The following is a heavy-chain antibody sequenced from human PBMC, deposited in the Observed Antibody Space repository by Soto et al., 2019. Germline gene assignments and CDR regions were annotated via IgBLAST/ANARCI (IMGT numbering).Heavy chain of an antibody. Sequence: PGGSLRLSCTASGFTFANAWLSWVRQAPGKGLEWVGRIKSKTDGGTTDYTAPVKGRFSISRDDSKNTVYLQMNSLKTEDTAVYFCTTDIWLFRQKDFWGQGTLVTVTS. CDR1: GFTFANAW. J-gene: IGHJ4*02. D-gene: IGHD3-22*01. V-gene: IGHV3-15*01. CDR3: TTDIWLFRQKDF. CDR2: IKSKTDGGTT.